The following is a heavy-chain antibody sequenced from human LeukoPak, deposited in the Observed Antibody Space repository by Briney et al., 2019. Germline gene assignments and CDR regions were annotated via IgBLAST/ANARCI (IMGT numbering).Heavy chain of an antibody. Sequence: GGSLRLSCAASGFTFSDYYMSWIRQAPGKGLEWVSYISSSGSTIYYADSVKGRFTTSRDNAKNSLYLQMNSLRAEDTAVYYCARVGVEQYLVLSYSMDVWGKGTTVTVS. CDR1: GFTFSDYY. CDR3: ARVGVEQYLVLSYSMDV. V-gene: IGHV3-11*04. CDR2: ISSSGSTI. J-gene: IGHJ6*03. D-gene: IGHD6-13*01.